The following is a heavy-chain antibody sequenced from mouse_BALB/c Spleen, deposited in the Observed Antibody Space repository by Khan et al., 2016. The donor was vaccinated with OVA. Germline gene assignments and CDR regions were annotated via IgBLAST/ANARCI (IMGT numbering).Heavy chain of an antibody. V-gene: IGHV5-6-3*01. J-gene: IGHJ2*01. CDR2: INRNGGST. Sequence: EVELVESGGGLVQPGGSLKLSCAASGFTFSSYGMSWVRQTPDKRLELVATINRNGGSTYYQDSVKGRFTISRDNAKNTLYLQMSRLKSEDTAMYYCARMARTINWGQGTTLTVSS. CDR1: GFTFSSYG. CDR3: ARMARTIN.